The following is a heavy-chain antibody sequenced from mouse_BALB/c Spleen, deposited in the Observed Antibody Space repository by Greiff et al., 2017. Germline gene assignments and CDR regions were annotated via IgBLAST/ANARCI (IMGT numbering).Heavy chain of an antibody. CDR2: IDPENGNT. J-gene: IGHJ3*01. Sequence: VQLKQSGAELVRPGALVKLSCKASGFNIKDYYMHWVKQRPEQGLEWIGWIDPENGNTIYDPKFQGKGSITADTSSNTAYLQLSSLTSEDTAVYYCARGGDGYPPWFAYWGQGTLVTVSA. D-gene: IGHD2-3*01. V-gene: IGHV14-1*02. CDR3: ARGGDGYPPWFAY. CDR1: GFNIKDYY.